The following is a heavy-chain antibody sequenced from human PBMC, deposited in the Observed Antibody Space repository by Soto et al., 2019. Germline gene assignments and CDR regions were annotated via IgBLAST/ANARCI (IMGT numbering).Heavy chain of an antibody. Sequence: HPGGSLRLSCAASGFTFSSYAMTWVRQAPGKGLEWVSAITENGGDTYYADSVKGRFTISRDNSKNTLYLQMNSLRAEDTAVFYCAKGRNGVDVWGQGTTVTVSS. CDR1: GFTFSSYA. V-gene: IGHV3-23*01. J-gene: IGHJ6*02. CDR2: ITENGGDT. CDR3: AKGRNGVDV.